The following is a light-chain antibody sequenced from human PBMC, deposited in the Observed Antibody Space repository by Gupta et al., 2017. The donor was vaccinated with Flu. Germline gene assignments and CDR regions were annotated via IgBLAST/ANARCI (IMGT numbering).Light chain of an antibody. J-gene: IGKJ2*01. CDR1: QSIKNY. Sequence: DIQMSQSPSPLSASVGDRVTITCRASQSIKNYLASFQQKPGKNPKLLIYAASTLQSGVPSRFSGSGSGTDFTLTISSLQPEDVASYYCQKYNSAPLTFGQGTKVEIK. CDR2: AAS. CDR3: QKYNSAPLT. V-gene: IGKV1-27*01.